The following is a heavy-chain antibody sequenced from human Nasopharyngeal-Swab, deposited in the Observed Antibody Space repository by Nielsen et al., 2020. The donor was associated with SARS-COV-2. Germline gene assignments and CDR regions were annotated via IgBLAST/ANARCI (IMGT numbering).Heavy chain of an antibody. J-gene: IGHJ4*02. Sequence: VRQAPGKGLEWVSGVSGSGGTTKYADSVKGRFTISRDNSKNKLYLQMHSLRVEDTAVYYCAKDRYCSGGACYFSGFDYWGLGTLGTVSS. CDR2: VSGSGGTT. CDR3: AKDRYCSGGACYFSGFDY. D-gene: IGHD2-15*01. V-gene: IGHV3-23*01.